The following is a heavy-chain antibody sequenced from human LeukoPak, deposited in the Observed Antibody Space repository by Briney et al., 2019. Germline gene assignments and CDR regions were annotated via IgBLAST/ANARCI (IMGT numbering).Heavy chain of an antibody. Sequence: SETMSLTCTVSARSISSSSYDWGWIRQPPGKGLEWIGSIYYTGGSTYYNPSLKSRVTISVDTSKNHFSLQPRSVTAAVTAVYYCARLGYCSGGSCYTRELSSFDPWGQGTLVTVSS. CDR2: IYYTGGST. CDR3: ARLGYCSGGSCYTRELSSFDP. V-gene: IGHV4-39*02. J-gene: IGHJ5*02. D-gene: IGHD2-15*01. CDR1: ARSISSSSYD.